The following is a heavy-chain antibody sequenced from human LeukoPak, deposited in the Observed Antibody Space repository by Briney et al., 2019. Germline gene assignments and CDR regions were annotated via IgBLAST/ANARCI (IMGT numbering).Heavy chain of an antibody. CDR3: ARGAVVVPAAV. V-gene: IGHV3-11*01. CDR2: ISSSGSTI. D-gene: IGHD2-2*01. CDR1: GFTFSDYY. Sequence: GGSLRLSCAAPGFTFSDYYMSWIRQAPGKGLEWVSYISSSGSTIYYADSVKGRFTISRDNAKNSLYLQMNSLGAEDTAVYYCARGAVVVPAAVWGQGTLVTVSS. J-gene: IGHJ4*02.